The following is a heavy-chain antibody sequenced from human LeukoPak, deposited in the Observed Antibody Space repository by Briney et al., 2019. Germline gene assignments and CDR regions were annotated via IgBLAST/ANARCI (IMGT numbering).Heavy chain of an antibody. D-gene: IGHD3-10*01. Sequence: PGRSLRLSCAASGFTFSSNAIHWVRQAPGKGLEWVAVISYDGSKKFYADSVKGRFTISRDNSKNTLYLQMNSLRAEDTAVYSCARDRVPPAPGVFTYYMDVWGKGTTVIVSS. CDR3: ARDRVPPAPGVFTYYMDV. J-gene: IGHJ6*03. CDR1: GFTFSSNA. V-gene: IGHV3-30*01. CDR2: ISYDGSKK.